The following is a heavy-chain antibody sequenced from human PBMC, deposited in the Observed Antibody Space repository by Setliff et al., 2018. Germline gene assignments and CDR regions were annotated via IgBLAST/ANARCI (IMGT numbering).Heavy chain of an antibody. CDR1: GFTFSSYW. Sequence: GGSLRLSCAASGFTFSSYWMSWVRQAPGKGLEWVANIKQDGGEKYYVGSVKGRFTISRDNSKNTLFLQMNSLRTDDTAVFYCVPQGPGYGNGWWTNWFDPWGQGTLVTVSS. V-gene: IGHV3-7*01. CDR2: IKQDGGEK. CDR3: VPQGPGYGNGWWTNWFDP. D-gene: IGHD6-19*01. J-gene: IGHJ5*02.